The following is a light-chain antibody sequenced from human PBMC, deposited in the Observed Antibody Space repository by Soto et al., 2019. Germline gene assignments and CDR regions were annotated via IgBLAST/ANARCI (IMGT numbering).Light chain of an antibody. J-gene: IGLJ3*02. CDR1: SSDVGGYNY. CDR2: DVS. Sequence: QSALTQPASVSGSPGQSITISCTGTSSDVGGYNYVSWYQQHPGKAPKLMIHDVSNRPSGVSNRFSGSKSGNTASLTISGLRAEDEADYYCCSYTTSSTRVFGGGTKLTVL. CDR3: CSYTTSSTRV. V-gene: IGLV2-14*03.